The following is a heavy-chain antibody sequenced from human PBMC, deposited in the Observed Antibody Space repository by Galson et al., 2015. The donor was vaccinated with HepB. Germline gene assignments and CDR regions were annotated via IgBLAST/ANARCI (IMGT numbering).Heavy chain of an antibody. V-gene: IGHV3-49*03. CDR3: TRDSGYGDYVFDQ. Sequence: SLRLSCAAAGFTFGDYGLSWIRQAPGKGLEWVGLIRSKVNGGTTEYAASVRGRFTISREDSKSIAYLQMNSLKIEDTAVYYCTRDSGYGDYVFDQWGQGTQVTVSS. CDR2: IRSKVNGGTT. CDR1: GFTFGDYG. D-gene: IGHD4-17*01. J-gene: IGHJ4*02.